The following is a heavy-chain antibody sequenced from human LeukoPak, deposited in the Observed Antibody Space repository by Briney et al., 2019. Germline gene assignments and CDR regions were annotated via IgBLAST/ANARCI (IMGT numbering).Heavy chain of an antibody. CDR1: GYSMSSDNY. D-gene: IGHD3-22*01. CDR3: ARAPRDSSCSNYMRRFDY. CDR2: MYHSGST. Sequence: PSETLSLTCAVSGYSMSSDNYWVWIRQPPGQGLEWTGGMYHSGSTYYNPSLKSRVTMSVDTSKNQFSLKLSSVTAADTAVYYCARAPRDSSCSNYMRRFDYWGQGTLVTVSS. V-gene: IGHV4-38-2*01. J-gene: IGHJ4*02.